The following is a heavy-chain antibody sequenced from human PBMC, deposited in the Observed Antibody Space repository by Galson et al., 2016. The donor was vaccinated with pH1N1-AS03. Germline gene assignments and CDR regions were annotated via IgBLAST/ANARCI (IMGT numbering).Heavy chain of an antibody. CDR3: ARSSYDILTNPLY. Sequence: SLRLSCAESGFTFSDYYMSWIRQTPGKGLEWVSYISGSGATIYYADSVKGRFSISRDSAKNSLFLQMNSLRVEDTAVYYCARSSYDILTNPLYWGQGVPVTVSS. CDR1: GFTFSDYY. CDR2: ISGSGATI. D-gene: IGHD3-9*01. V-gene: IGHV3-11*01. J-gene: IGHJ4*02.